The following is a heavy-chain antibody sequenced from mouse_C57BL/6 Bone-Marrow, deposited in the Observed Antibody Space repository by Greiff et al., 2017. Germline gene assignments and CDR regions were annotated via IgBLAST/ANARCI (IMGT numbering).Heavy chain of an antibody. D-gene: IGHD1-1*01. Sequence: QVHVKQSGAELVKPGASVKMSCKASGYTFTSYWITWVKQRPGQGLEWIGDIYPGSGSTNYNEKFKSKATLTVDTSSSTAYMQLSSLTSEDSAVYYCARGGYYGSAMDYWGQGTSVTVSS. J-gene: IGHJ4*01. CDR1: GYTFTSYW. V-gene: IGHV1-55*01. CDR3: ARGGYYGSAMDY. CDR2: IYPGSGST.